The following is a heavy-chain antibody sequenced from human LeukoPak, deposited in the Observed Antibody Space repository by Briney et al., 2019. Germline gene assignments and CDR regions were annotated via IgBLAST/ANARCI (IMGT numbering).Heavy chain of an antibody. J-gene: IGHJ4*02. V-gene: IGHV1-2*02. D-gene: IGHD2-15*01. CDR3: ARGGPTLGGSEPFDY. Sequence: GSSVKVSCKASGYTFTGYYMLWLRQAPGHALEWMGWINPNSVCTNYVLKFQGRVTMTRVPSLSPDYMELSSLRCDDPAVDYCARGGPTLGGSEPFDYGGQGTLVTVSS. CDR1: GYTFTGYY. CDR2: INPNSVCT.